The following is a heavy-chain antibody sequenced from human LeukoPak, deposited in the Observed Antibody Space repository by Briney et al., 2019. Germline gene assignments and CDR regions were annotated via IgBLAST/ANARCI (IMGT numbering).Heavy chain of an antibody. CDR1: GGSFSGYY. Sequence: SETLSLTCAVYGGSFSGYYWSWIRQPPGKGLEWIGEINHSGSTNYNPSLKSRVTISVDKSKNQFSLKLSSVTAADTAVYYCARVSSTVTTRHVFDYWGQGTLVTVSS. CDR2: INHSGST. D-gene: IGHD4-17*01. J-gene: IGHJ4*02. CDR3: ARVSSTVTTRHVFDY. V-gene: IGHV4-34*01.